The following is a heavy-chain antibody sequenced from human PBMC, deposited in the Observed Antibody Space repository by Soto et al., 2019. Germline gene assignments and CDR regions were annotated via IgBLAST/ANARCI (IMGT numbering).Heavy chain of an antibody. CDR1: GGSISSYY. Sequence: SETLSLTCTVSGGSISSYYWSWIRQPPGKGLEWIGYIYYSGSTNYNPSLKSRVTISVDTSKNQFSLKLSSVTAADTAVYYCARSDAASWGQGTLAPLSA. J-gene: IGHJ5*02. CDR3: ARSDAAS. D-gene: IGHD2-2*01. CDR2: IYYSGST. V-gene: IGHV4-59*01.